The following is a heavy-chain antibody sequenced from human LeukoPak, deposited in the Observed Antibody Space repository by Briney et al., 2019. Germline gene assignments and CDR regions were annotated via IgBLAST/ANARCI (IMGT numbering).Heavy chain of an antibody. Sequence: SETLSLTCTVSGGSISSYYWSWIRQPPGKGLEWIGYIYYSGSTNYNPSLKSRVTISVNTSKNQFSLKLSSVTAADTAVYYCARVLWFGELDKWGQGTLVTVSS. J-gene: IGHJ4*02. CDR3: ARVLWFGELDK. CDR2: IYYSGST. D-gene: IGHD3-10*01. V-gene: IGHV4-59*01. CDR1: GGSISSYY.